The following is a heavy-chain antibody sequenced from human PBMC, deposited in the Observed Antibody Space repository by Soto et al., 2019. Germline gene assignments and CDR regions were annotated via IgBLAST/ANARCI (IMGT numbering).Heavy chain of an antibody. Sequence: GGSLRLSCAGSGFTFSRYAMNWVRQAPGKGLEWVSIISSRGGRTYYAESVKGRFTISRDDSKNTLFLHMNSLGAEDTAVYYCAKETGYSYGFQPNALDVWGQGTTVTVS. V-gene: IGHV3-23*01. CDR3: AKETGYSYGFQPNALDV. CDR1: GFTFSRYA. CDR2: ISSRGGRT. J-gene: IGHJ6*02. D-gene: IGHD5-18*01.